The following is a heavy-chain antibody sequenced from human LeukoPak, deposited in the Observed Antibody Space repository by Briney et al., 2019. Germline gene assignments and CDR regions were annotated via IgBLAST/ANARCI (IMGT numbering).Heavy chain of an antibody. CDR1: GGSFSGYY. CDR2: INHSGST. Sequence: SETLSLTCAVYGGSFSGYYWSWIRQPPVKGRKWIGEINHSGSTNYNPSLKSRVTISVDTSKNQFSLKLSSVNAADTALYYCARRASGSGGTQAGMDVWGQGTTVTVSS. CDR3: ARRASGSGGTQAGMDV. D-gene: IGHD2-15*01. J-gene: IGHJ6*02. V-gene: IGHV4-34*01.